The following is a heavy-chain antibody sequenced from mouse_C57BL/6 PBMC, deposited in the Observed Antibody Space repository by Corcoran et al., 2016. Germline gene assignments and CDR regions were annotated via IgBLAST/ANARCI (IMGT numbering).Heavy chain of an antibody. CDR2: IYPGDGDP. CDR1: GYAFSSYW. J-gene: IGHJ4*01. CDR3: ARAAPRLAMDY. Sequence: QVQLQQSGAELVKPGASVKISCKASGYAFSSYWMNWVKQRPGKGLEWIGQIYPGDGDPNYNGKFKGKATLTADKSSSTAYMQLSSRTSEDSAVYFWARAAPRLAMDYWGQGTSVTVSS. V-gene: IGHV1-80*01. D-gene: IGHD1-2*01.